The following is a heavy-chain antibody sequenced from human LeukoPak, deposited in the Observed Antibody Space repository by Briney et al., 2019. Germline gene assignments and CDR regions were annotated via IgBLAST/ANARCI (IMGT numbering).Heavy chain of an antibody. J-gene: IGHJ4*02. Sequence: SETLSLTCSVSGGSISSSSYHWDWIRQSPGKGLEWIGDIYYSGDTHYKPSLKSRLTRSVDTSKNQFSLRLSSVTAADTAVYYCARTISIRSDTWGDVKYFDYWGQGTLVTVSS. D-gene: IGHD3-10*01. CDR2: IYYSGDT. CDR3: ARTISIRSDTWGDVKYFDY. CDR1: GGSISSSSYH. V-gene: IGHV4-39*01.